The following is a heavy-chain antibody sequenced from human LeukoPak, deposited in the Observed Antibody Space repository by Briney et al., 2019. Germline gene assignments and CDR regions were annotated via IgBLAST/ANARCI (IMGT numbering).Heavy chain of an antibody. CDR1: GDSVSSDSAA. J-gene: IGHJ4*02. V-gene: IGHV6-1*01. CDR3: ARQSGYIDY. Sequence: SQTLSLTCAISGDSVSSDSAAWNWIRQSPSRGLEWLARTYFRSKWYYDYALAVKGRITINPDTSKNQFSLQLNSVTPEDTAVYYCARQSGYIDYWGQGTLVTVSS. CDR2: TYFRSKWYY.